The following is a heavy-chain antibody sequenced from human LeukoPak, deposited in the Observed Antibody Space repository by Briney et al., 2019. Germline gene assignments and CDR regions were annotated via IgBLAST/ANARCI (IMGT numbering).Heavy chain of an antibody. Sequence: ASVKVSCKTSGYTLTTYSLTWARQAPGQGLEWVGWINPDDGSTKYAQNVQGRVTLSIDTATGISYMEVRSLRSDDTAVYYCARDADGSGTLLDYWGQGTLVTVSS. CDR1: GYTLTTYS. CDR2: INPDDGST. J-gene: IGHJ4*02. D-gene: IGHD3-10*01. CDR3: ARDADGSGTLLDY. V-gene: IGHV1-18*01.